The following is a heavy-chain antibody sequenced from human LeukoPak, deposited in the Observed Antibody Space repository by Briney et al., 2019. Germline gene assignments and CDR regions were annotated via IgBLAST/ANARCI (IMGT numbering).Heavy chain of an antibody. CDR1: EFTFSRYP. CDR3: ARDFSPGYSSSWTDRYDY. Sequence: GGSLRLSCAASEFTFSRYPMHWVRQAPGKGLEWVAVISNDGSDKHYADSVKGRFTISRDNSKNTLYLQMNSLRAEDTAVYYCARDFSPGYSSSWTDRYDYWGQGTLVTVSS. J-gene: IGHJ4*02. D-gene: IGHD6-13*01. CDR2: ISNDGSDK. V-gene: IGHV3-30-3*01.